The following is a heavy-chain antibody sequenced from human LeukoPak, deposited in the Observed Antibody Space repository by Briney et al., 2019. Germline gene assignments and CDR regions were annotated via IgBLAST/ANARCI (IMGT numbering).Heavy chain of an antibody. CDR3: AKGSVTMVRGPRRVDI. CDR1: GYSISSGYY. CDR2: IYHSGST. D-gene: IGHD3-10*01. Sequence: SETLSLTCTVSGYSISSGYYWGWIRQPPGKGLEWIGSIYHSGSTYYNPSLKSRVTISVDTSKNQFSLKLSSVTAADTAVYYCAKGSVTMVRGPRRVDIWGQGTMVTVSS. J-gene: IGHJ3*02. V-gene: IGHV4-38-2*02.